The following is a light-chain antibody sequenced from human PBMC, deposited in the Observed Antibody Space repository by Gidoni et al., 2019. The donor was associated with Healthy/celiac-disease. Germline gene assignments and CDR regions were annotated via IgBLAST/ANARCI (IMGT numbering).Light chain of an antibody. CDR2: GTS. Sequence: ELVLTQSPGTLYLSPGERATLSCRASQSVSSSYLAWYQQKPRQAPRLLIYGTSSRATDIPDRFSGSGSGTDFTLTISRLEPEDCAVYYCQQYGSSPTWTFGQGTKVEIK. J-gene: IGKJ1*01. V-gene: IGKV3-20*01. CDR1: QSVSSSY. CDR3: QQYGSSPTWT.